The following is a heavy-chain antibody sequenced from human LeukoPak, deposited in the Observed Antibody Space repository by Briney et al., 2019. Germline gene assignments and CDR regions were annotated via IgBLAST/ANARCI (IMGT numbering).Heavy chain of an antibody. Sequence: GGSLRLSCAASGFTFSSYGMHWVRQAPGKGLEWVAVISYDGSNKYYADSVKGRFTISRDNSKNTLYLQMNSLRAEDTAVYYCAKQGYCSGGSRYYPWFDPWGQGTLVTVSS. J-gene: IGHJ5*02. CDR3: AKQGYCSGGSRYYPWFDP. CDR2: ISYDGSNK. CDR1: GFTFSSYG. V-gene: IGHV3-30*18. D-gene: IGHD2-15*01.